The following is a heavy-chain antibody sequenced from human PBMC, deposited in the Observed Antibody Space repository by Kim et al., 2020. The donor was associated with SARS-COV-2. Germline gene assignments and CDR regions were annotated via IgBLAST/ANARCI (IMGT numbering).Heavy chain of an antibody. V-gene: IGHV3-72*01. CDR1: GFIFSDSY. CDR3: ARLPVAAVTTAS. CDR2: LRNKASSHTT. J-gene: IGHJ5*01. Sequence: GGSLRLSCAVSGFIFSDSYMDWVRQAPGKGLEWVGRLRNKASSHTTEYAASVKGRFTISRDDSKNSLFLQMNSLKTEDTAVYYCARLPVAAVTTASWC. D-gene: IGHD4-17*01.